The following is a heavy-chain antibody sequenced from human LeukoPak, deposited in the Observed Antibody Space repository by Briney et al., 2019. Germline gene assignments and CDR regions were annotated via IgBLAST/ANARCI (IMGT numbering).Heavy chain of an antibody. Sequence: PGGSLRLSCAASGFTFDDYAMHWVRQAPGKGLEWVSGISWNSGSIGYADSVKGRITISRDNAKNSLYLQMNSLRAEDTALYYCAKSALGYCSSTSCSPFDYWGQGTLVTVSS. V-gene: IGHV3-9*01. CDR1: GFTFDDYA. J-gene: IGHJ4*02. D-gene: IGHD2-2*01. CDR3: AKSALGYCSSTSCSPFDY. CDR2: ISWNSGSI.